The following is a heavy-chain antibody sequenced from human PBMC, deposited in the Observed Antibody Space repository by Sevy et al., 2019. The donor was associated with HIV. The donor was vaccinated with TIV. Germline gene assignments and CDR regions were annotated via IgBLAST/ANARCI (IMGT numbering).Heavy chain of an antibody. Sequence: GGSLRLSCVASGFTLSSYWMSWVRQAPGKGLEWVANIKQDGSVKYYVDSVKGRFTISRDNARNSLYLQMNSLRVEDTALYYCVRAIAADGSFWGQGTLVTVSS. V-gene: IGHV3-7*01. D-gene: IGHD6-13*01. CDR2: IKQDGSVK. CDR3: VRAIAADGSF. CDR1: GFTLSSYW. J-gene: IGHJ4*02.